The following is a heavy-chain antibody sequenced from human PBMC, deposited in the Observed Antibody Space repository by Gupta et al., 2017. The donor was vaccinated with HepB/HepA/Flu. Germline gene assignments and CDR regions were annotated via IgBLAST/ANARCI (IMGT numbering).Heavy chain of an antibody. CDR2: INHSGST. CDR3: ARSFAFWTHLDI. CDR1: GGSFSGYY. V-gene: IGHV4-34*01. J-gene: IGHJ3*02. Sequence: QVQLQQWGAGLLKPSETLSLTCAVYGGSFSGYYWSWIRQPPGKGLEWIGEINHSGSTNYNPSLKSRVTISVDTSKNQFSLKLSSVTAADTAVYYCARSFAFWTHLDIWGQGTMVTVSS. D-gene: IGHD3-3*01.